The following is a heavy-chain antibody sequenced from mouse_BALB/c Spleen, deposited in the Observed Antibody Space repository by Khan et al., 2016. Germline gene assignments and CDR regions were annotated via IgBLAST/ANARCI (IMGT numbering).Heavy chain of an antibody. Sequence: QVQLQQSGAELAKPGASVKMSCKASGYTFTSYTMFWVKQRPGKGLEWLGYVNPSNDYTDYNQKLQDKATLNADKSSSTAYMLLNSLTSEDSSGYYCAREGWLLGFFDYWGQGTTLTVSS. D-gene: IGHD2-3*01. CDR1: GYTFTSYT. CDR3: AREGWLLGFFDY. CDR2: VNPSNDYT. V-gene: IGHV1-4*01. J-gene: IGHJ2*01.